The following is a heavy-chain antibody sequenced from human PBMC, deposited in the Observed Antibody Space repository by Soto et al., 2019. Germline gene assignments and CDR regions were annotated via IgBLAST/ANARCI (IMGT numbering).Heavy chain of an antibody. D-gene: IGHD5-12*01. CDR2: ISYDGSNK. J-gene: IGHJ6*02. Sequence: GGSLRLSCAASGFTFSSYGMHWVRQAPGKGLEWVAVISYDGSNKYYADSVKGRFTISRDNSKNTLYLQMNSLRAEDTAVYYCAKELFRDGYNYYYYYGMDVWGQGTTVTVSS. CDR1: GFTFSSYG. V-gene: IGHV3-30*18. CDR3: AKELFRDGYNYYYYYGMDV.